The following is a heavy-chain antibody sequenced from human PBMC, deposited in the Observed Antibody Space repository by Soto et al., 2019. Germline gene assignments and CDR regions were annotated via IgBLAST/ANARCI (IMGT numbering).Heavy chain of an antibody. CDR3: ARDLAALNWFAP. CDR1: GFTFSSYG. J-gene: IGHJ5*02. Sequence: LRLSCAASGFTFSSYGMHWVRQAPGKGLEWVADISYDGSNKFYVDSVQGRFTISRDNPKNTLYLQMNSLRDEDTAVYYCARDLAALNWFAPWGQGTLVTVSS. CDR2: ISYDGSNK. V-gene: IGHV3-33*05.